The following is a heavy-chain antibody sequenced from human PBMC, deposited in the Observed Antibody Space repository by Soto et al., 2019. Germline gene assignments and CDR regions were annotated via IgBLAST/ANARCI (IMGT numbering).Heavy chain of an antibody. V-gene: IGHV1-69*13. D-gene: IGHD3-10*01. CDR2: IIPIFGKA. J-gene: IGHJ6*02. Sequence: SVKVSCKASGGTFSSYAISWVRQAPGQGLEWMGGIIPIFGKANYAQKFQGRVTITADESTSTAYMELSSLRSEDTAVYYCARAKYYGSGSYYNPYYYYYGMDVWGQGTTVTVSS. CDR3: ARAKYYGSGSYYNPYYYYYGMDV. CDR1: GGTFSSYA.